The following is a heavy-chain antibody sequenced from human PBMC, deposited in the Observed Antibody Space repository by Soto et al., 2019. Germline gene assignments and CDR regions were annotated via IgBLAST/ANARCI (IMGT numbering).Heavy chain of an antibody. Sequence: QVPLVQSGVEVKTPGASVKVSCQASGYTFFTYDISWVRQAPGQGLEWMGWISTYSGDTKYAQKFQGRVTMTTDTSTNTAYLELRSRRSDDTAVYYCARHHGPTTSENWFDPWGQGTLVTVSS. CDR1: GYTFFTYD. V-gene: IGHV1-18*01. CDR2: ISTYSGDT. J-gene: IGHJ5*02. CDR3: ARHHGPTTSENWFDP. D-gene: IGHD5-12*01.